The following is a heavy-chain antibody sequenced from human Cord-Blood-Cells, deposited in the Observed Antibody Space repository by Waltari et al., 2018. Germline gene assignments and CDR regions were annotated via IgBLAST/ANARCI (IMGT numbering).Heavy chain of an antibody. D-gene: IGHD4-17*01. CDR3: AKALLTTAFDI. V-gene: IGHV3-9*01. CDR1: GFTFADYP. Sequence: EVQLVESGGGLVQPGRSLRLSCAASGFTFADYPMHWVRQAPGKGLEWVSGISWNSGSIGYADSVKGRFTISRDNAKNSLYLQMNSLRAEDTALYYCAKALLTTAFDIWGQGTMVTVSS. J-gene: IGHJ3*02. CDR2: ISWNSGSI.